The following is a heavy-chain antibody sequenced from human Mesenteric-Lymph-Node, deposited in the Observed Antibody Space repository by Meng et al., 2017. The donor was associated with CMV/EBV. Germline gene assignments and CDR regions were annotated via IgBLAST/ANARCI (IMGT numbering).Heavy chain of an antibody. V-gene: IGHV4-59*01. D-gene: IGHD1-7*01. Sequence: GSLRLSCTVSDVSSSSYYWTWIRQPPGKGLEWIGHIYYSGITNYNPSLKSRVTILVDTSNNQFSLKLSSVTAADTAVYYCTSLSSAGTTDWGQGTLVTVSS. CDR1: DVSSSSYY. CDR3: TSLSSAGTTD. CDR2: IYYSGIT. J-gene: IGHJ4*02.